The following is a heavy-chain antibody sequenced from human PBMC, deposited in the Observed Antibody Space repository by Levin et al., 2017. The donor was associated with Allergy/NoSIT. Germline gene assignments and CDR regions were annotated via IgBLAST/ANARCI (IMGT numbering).Heavy chain of an antibody. V-gene: IGHV1-18*01. J-gene: IGHJ4*02. Sequence: ASVKVSGKASGYTFSSYGLSWVRQAPGQGLEWMGWISPYNGKTSYAQKVQGRVTMTADTSTSTAHMELRSLRSDDTAVYFCARDGDYGDYALYWGQGTLVTVSS. D-gene: IGHD4-17*01. CDR3: ARDGDYGDYALY. CDR2: ISPYNGKT. CDR1: GYTFSSYG.